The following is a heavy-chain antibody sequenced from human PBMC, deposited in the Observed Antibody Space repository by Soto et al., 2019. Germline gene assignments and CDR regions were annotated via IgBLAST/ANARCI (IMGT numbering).Heavy chain of an antibody. CDR3: ARRQVGTTLDFDY. CDR2: ISAYNGNT. CDR1: GYTFSSYG. D-gene: IGHD1-26*01. J-gene: IGHJ4*02. V-gene: IGHV1-18*01. Sequence: APVKVSCKASGYTFSSYGISWLRQAPGQGLEWMGWISAYNGNTKYAQKLQGRVTMTTDTSTSTAYMELRSLRSDDSAVYYCARRQVGTTLDFDYWGQGTXVTVS.